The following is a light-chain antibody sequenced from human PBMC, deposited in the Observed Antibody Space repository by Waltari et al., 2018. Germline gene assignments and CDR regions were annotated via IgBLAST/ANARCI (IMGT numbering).Light chain of an antibody. CDR2: AAS. J-gene: IGKJ2*01. CDR3: QQSYSTPQMYT. V-gene: IGKV1-39*01. CDR1: QSISSY. Sequence: DIQMPQSPSSLSASVGDRVAITCRASQSISSYLTWYQQKPGKAPKLLIYAASSLQSGVPSRFSGSGSGTDSTLTISSLQPEDFATYYCQQSYSTPQMYTFGQGTKLEIK.